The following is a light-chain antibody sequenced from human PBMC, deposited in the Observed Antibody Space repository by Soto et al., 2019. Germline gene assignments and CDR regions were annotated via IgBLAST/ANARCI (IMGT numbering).Light chain of an antibody. J-gene: IGLJ2*01. CDR3: QVWDSSSDQVV. Sequence: SYELTQPPSVSVAPGQTATLTCGCDNIGSQSVHWYRQKPVQAPVLVVFHDGDRPSGIPDRFSVSNSGNTATLTISGVEVGDEADYYCQVWDSSSDQVVFGGGTKLTVL. CDR2: HDG. CDR1: NIGSQS. V-gene: IGLV3-21*02.